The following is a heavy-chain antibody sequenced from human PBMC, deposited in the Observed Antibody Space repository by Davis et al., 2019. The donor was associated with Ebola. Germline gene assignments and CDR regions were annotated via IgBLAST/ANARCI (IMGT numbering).Heavy chain of an antibody. CDR2: IYPGDSDT. CDR1: GYSFTTYW. D-gene: IGHD5-18*01. J-gene: IGHJ4*02. V-gene: IGHV5-51*01. Sequence: KVSCKGSGYSFTTYWIGWVRQLPGKGLEWMGIIYPGDSDTRYSPSFQGQVTISADKSISTAYLQWSSLKASDTAMYYCARPGYSYGYPHFDYWGQGTLVTVSS. CDR3: ARPGYSYGYPHFDY.